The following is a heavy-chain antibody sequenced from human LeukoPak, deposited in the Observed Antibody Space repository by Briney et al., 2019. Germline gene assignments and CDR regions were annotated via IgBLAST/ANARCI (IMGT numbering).Heavy chain of an antibody. V-gene: IGHV1-69*13. J-gene: IGHJ3*02. D-gene: IGHD2-15*01. Sequence: SVKVSCKASGGTFSSYAISWVRQAPGQGLEWMGGIIPIFGTANYAQKFQGRVTITADESTSTAYMELSSLRSEDTAVYYCASYCSGGSCLAQNAFDIWGQGTMVTASS. CDR3: ASYCSGGSCLAQNAFDI. CDR1: GGTFSSYA. CDR2: IIPIFGTA.